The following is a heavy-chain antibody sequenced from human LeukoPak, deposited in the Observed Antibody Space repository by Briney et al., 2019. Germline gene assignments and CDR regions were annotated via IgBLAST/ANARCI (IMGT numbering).Heavy chain of an antibody. CDR3: ARDGDILTPQLDY. V-gene: IGHV1-2*02. D-gene: IGHD3-9*01. CDR1: GYTFTGYY. J-gene: IGHJ4*02. Sequence: ASVKVSCKASGYTFTGYYMHWVRQAPGQGLEWMGWINPNSGGTNYAQKFQGRVTMTRDTSISTAYMELSRLRSDDTAVYYCARDGDILTPQLDYWGQGTLVTVSS. CDR2: INPNSGGT.